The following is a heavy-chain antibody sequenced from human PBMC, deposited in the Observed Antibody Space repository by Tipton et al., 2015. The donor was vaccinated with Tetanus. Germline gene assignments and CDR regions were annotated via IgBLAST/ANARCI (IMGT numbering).Heavy chain of an antibody. CDR1: GFTFDDYA. D-gene: IGHD3-10*01. V-gene: IGHV3-9*01. Sequence: SLRLSCAASGFTFDDYAMHWVRQAPGKGLEWVSSITWNSGAIGYADSVKGRFTISRDNANNSLYVQMDSLRPEDTALYYCARAVRGRDVFDIWGQGTMVIVSS. CDR3: ARAVRGRDVFDI. J-gene: IGHJ3*02. CDR2: ITWNSGAI.